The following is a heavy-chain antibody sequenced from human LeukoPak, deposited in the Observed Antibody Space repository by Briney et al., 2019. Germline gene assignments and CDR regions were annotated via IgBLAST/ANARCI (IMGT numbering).Heavy chain of an antibody. CDR2: IHPSTGST. V-gene: IGHV1-46*01. CDR3: AREWGLRLTVNPKGMDV. D-gene: IGHD1-26*01. Sequence: ASVKVSCKASGYTFTSYDMHWVRQAPGQGLEWMGIIHPSTGSTNFTQKFQGRVTMTSDTPTRTVYMELSSLRSEDTAVYYCAREWGLRLTVNPKGMDVWGQGTTVIVSS. J-gene: IGHJ6*02. CDR1: GYTFTSYD.